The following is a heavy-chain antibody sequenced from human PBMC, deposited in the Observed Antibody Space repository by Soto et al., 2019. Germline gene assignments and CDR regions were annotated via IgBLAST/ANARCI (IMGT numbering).Heavy chain of an antibody. CDR3: SPGVWSHDQQHAMEV. D-gene: IGHD3-3*01. J-gene: IGHJ6*02. Sequence: QLEESGGGLVKPGGSLRLSCAASGFSFSNAWMNWVRQAPGKGLEWVGRVKSKADGETSEYADSVKDRFTISRDDSKNTLYSQMSSLRIGDTSGNFWSPGVWSHDQQHAMEVLGRGNKVTLSS. V-gene: IGHV3-15*07. CDR1: GFSFSNAW. CDR2: VKSKADGETS.